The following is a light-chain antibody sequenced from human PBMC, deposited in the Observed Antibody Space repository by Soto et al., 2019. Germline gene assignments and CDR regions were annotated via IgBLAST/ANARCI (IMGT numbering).Light chain of an antibody. CDR1: QSVSSN. CDR2: GAS. V-gene: IGKV3-15*01. Sequence: MTQSPATLSVKPGERATLSCRASQSVSSNLAWYQQKPGQAPRLLIYGASTRATGIPARFSGSGSGTEFTLTICSLQSEDFAVYYCQQYNNWPRPFGQGTKV. J-gene: IGKJ1*01. CDR3: QQYNNWPRP.